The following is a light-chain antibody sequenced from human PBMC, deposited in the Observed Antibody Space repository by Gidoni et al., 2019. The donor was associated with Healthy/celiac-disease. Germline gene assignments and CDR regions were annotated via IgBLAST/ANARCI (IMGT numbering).Light chain of an antibody. CDR1: QSVSSY. J-gene: IGKJ1*01. CDR3: QQRSNWPRT. CDR2: DAS. Sequence: PGERATLSCRASQSVSSYLAWYQQKPGQAPRPLIYDASNRATGIPARFSGSGAGTDFTLTISSLEPEDFAVYYCQQRSNWPRTFGQGTKVEIK. V-gene: IGKV3-11*01.